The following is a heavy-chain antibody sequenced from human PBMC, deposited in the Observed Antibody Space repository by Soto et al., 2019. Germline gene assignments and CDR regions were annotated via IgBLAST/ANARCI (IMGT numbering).Heavy chain of an antibody. CDR1: GFTFSNYA. CDR2: ISYDGSDK. Sequence: QVQLVESGGGVVQAGRSLRLSCAASGFTFSNYALHWVRQAPGKGLEWVAVISYDGSDKYHADSVKGRFTISRDNSKNTLYLQMNSLRPEDTAVDYCAREQDKGYFHHWGQGTLVTVSS. CDR3: AREQDKGYFHH. V-gene: IGHV3-30-3*01. J-gene: IGHJ1*01.